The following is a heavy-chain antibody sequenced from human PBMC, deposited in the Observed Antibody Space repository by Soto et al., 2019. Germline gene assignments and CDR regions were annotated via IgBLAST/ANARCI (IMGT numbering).Heavy chain of an antibody. Sequence: QVQVVESGGGVVQPGTSLRLSCAASGFTFNNYGMHWVRQAPGKGLEWVAVIWSDASHKYYADSVKGRFTISRDNSKNTLYLQMSSLRGEDTAVYYCARDKTFGGTIGSAFDSWGQGTLVTVSS. J-gene: IGHJ4*02. CDR2: IWSDASHK. V-gene: IGHV3-33*01. D-gene: IGHD3-16*01. CDR1: GFTFNNYG. CDR3: ARDKTFGGTIGSAFDS.